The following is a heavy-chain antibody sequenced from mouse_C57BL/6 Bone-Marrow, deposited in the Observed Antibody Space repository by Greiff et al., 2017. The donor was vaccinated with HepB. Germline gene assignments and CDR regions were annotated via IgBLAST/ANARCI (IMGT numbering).Heavy chain of an antibody. CDR3: ARYNWDWYGDV. J-gene: IGHJ1*03. V-gene: IGHV7-3*01. D-gene: IGHD4-1*01. CDR1: GFTFTAYY. CDR2: IRNKANGYTT. Sequence: EVKLVESGGGLVQPGGSLSLSCAASGFTFTAYYMRWVRQPPGKALEWLGFIRNKANGYTTEYSASVKGRFTISRDNSQSILYLQMNALSAEDSATYDWARYNWDWYGDVWGTGTTVTVSS.